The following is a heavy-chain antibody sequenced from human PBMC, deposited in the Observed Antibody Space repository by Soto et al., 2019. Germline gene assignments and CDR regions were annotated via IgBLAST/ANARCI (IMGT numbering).Heavy chain of an antibody. D-gene: IGHD1-7*01. CDR2: IRFDGSNE. CDR3: ARDGIGGTVFRGYLDY. CDR1: GGIFHGYG. V-gene: IGHV3-33*01. J-gene: IGHJ4*02. Sequence: PGGSLRLSCAGPGGIFHGYGMHWVRQAPGKGLEWVAIIRFDGSNEEYADSVKGRFTISRDNSKNTLYLQMNTLGAEDTAVYYCARDGIGGTVFRGYLDYWGRGTVVTVS.